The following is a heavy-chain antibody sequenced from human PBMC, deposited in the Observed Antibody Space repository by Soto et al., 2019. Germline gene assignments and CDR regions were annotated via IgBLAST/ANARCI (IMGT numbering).Heavy chain of an antibody. CDR2: IYYSRST. D-gene: IGHD7-27*01. Sequence: SETLSLTCTVSGGSISSGGYYWSWIRQHPGNGLEWIGYIYYSRSTYYNPSLKSRVTISVDTSKNQFSLKLSSVTAADTAVYYCARGPTSGDPALSHYYYYYMDVWGKGTTVTVSS. V-gene: IGHV4-31*03. CDR1: GGSISSGGYY. CDR3: ARGPTSGDPALSHYYYYYMDV. J-gene: IGHJ6*03.